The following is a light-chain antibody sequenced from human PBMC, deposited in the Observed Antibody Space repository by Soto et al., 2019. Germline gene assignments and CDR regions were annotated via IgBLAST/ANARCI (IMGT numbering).Light chain of an antibody. CDR2: DAY. J-gene: IGKJ5*01. V-gene: IGKV3-11*01. CDR3: QQSSNWPPIT. Sequence: EIVLTQSPATLSLSPGESATLSCRGSQSVSSYLAWYQQKPGQAPRLLIYDAYNRATGIPATFSGSGSGTDFTLTISSLEPEDFAVYYCQQSSNWPPITXGQGTRLEIK. CDR1: QSVSSY.